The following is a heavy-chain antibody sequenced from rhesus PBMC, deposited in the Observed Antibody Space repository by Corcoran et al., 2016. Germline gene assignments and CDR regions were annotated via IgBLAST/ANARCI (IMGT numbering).Heavy chain of an antibody. D-gene: IGHD4-29*01. J-gene: IGHJ4*01. CDR3: ARDGHDYGNYDDY. Sequence: QVQLQESGPGLVKPSETLSLTCAVSGGSISDDYYWSWIRQPPGKGLEWIGYIYGSGGSNKSKPSLKNRVTSSIDTSKNQLSVKLSGGTAADTAVYYCARDGHDYGNYDDYWGQGVLVTVSS. CDR2: IYGSGGSN. CDR1: GGSISDDYY. V-gene: IGHV4-106*01.